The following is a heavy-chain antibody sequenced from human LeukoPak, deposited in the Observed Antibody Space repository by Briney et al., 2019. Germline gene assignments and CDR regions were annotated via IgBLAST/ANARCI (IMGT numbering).Heavy chain of an antibody. CDR2: ISWNSGSI. Sequence: GGSLRLSCAASGSTFDDYAMHWVRQAPGKGLEWVSGISWNSGSIGYADSVKGRFTISRDNAKNSLYLQMNSLRAEDVALYYCAKDIGQYSSSWMAFDIWGQGTMVTVSS. J-gene: IGHJ3*02. CDR1: GSTFDDYA. V-gene: IGHV3-9*03. D-gene: IGHD6-6*01. CDR3: AKDIGQYSSSWMAFDI.